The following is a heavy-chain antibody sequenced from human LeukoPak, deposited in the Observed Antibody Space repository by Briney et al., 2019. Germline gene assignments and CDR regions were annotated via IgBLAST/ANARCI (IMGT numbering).Heavy chain of an antibody. J-gene: IGHJ4*02. V-gene: IGHV3-30-3*01. CDR3: ARGLLSGSYIEFDY. Sequence: GGSLRLSCAASGFTFSSYAMHWVRRAPGKGLEWVAVISYDGSNKYYAHSVKGRFTISRDNSKNTLYLQMNSLRAEDTAAYYCARGLLSGSYIEFDYWGQGTLVTVSS. CDR1: GFTFSSYA. CDR2: ISYDGSNK. D-gene: IGHD1-26*01.